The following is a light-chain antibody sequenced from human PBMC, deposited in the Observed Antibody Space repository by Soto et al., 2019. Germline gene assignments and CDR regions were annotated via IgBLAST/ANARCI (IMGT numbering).Light chain of an antibody. Sequence: DIQMTQSPSSLSASVGDRVTITCRASQSISSYLNWYQQKPGKAPKLLIYAASSLQAGVPSRFSGSGSGTDFTLTIGSLQPEDSATYYCQQSYNTPQTFGQGTKVEIK. CDR3: QQSYNTPQT. J-gene: IGKJ1*01. V-gene: IGKV1-39*01. CDR1: QSISSY. CDR2: AAS.